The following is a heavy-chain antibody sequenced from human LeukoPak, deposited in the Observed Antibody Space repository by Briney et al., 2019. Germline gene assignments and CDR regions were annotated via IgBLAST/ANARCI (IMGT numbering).Heavy chain of an antibody. Sequence: SETLSLTCTVSGASISGYYWSWIRRPPGKGLEWIGYIYYTGSTDYNPSLKSRVTMSVDSSKNQFSLKLNSMTAADTAVYHCARYLRSSSTYNMDVWGKGTTVTVSS. CDR1: GASISGYY. J-gene: IGHJ6*03. V-gene: IGHV4-59*01. CDR3: ARYLRSSSTYNMDV. D-gene: IGHD6-6*01. CDR2: IYYTGST.